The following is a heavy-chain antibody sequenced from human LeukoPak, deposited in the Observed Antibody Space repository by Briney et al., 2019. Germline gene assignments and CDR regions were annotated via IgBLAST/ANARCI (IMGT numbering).Heavy chain of an antibody. J-gene: IGHJ4*02. Sequence: ASVKVSCKASGDTFIPYTFSWVRQAPGQGLEWIGRIIPSLDVANYAQKFQGRVTLSVDRDTATTYMEVTSLRSKDTAIYYCARDHCSPGTCLGGHWGQGTLVTVSS. D-gene: IGHD2-15*01. V-gene: IGHV1-69*04. CDR3: ARDHCSPGTCLGGH. CDR1: GDTFIPYT. CDR2: IIPSLDVA.